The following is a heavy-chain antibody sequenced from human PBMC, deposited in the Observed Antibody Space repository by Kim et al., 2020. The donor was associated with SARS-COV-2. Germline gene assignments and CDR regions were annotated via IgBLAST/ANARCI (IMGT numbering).Heavy chain of an antibody. CDR1: GFTFSSYS. CDR3: ARDRKQQLGSYYYYGMDV. Sequence: GGSLRLSCAASGFTFSSYSMNWVRQAPGKGLEWVSYISSSSSTIYYADSVKGRFTITRDNAKNSLYLQMNSLRDEDTAVYYCARDRKQQLGSYYYYGMDVWGQGTPVTVSS. V-gene: IGHV3-48*02. J-gene: IGHJ6*02. CDR2: ISSSSSTI. D-gene: IGHD6-13*01.